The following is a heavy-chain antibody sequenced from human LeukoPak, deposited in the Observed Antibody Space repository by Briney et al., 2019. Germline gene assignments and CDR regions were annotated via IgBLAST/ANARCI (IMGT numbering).Heavy chain of an antibody. CDR3: AKDISAGYSSGWSA. Sequence: GGSLRPSCAASGFTFSDYYMSWIRQAPGKGLEWVSYISSSGSTIYYADSVKGRFTISRDNAKNSLYLQMNSLRAEDTALYYCAKDISAGYSSGWSAWGQGTLVTVSS. CDR2: ISSSGSTI. J-gene: IGHJ5*02. D-gene: IGHD6-19*01. CDR1: GFTFSDYY. V-gene: IGHV3-11*01.